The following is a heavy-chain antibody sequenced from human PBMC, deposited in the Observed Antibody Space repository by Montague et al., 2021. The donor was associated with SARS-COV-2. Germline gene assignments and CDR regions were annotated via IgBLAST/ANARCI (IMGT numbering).Heavy chain of an antibody. CDR3: ARMDILTGYYAYGMDV. D-gene: IGHD3-9*01. CDR2: TDWDDDK. Sequence: PALVKPTRTLTLTCTFSGFSLSTSGMCVSWIRQPPGKALEWLALTDWDDDKYYSTSLKTRLTISKDTSKNQVVLTMTNMDPVDTATYYCARMDILTGYYAYGMDVWGQGTTVTVSS. CDR1: GFSLSTSGMC. J-gene: IGHJ6*02. V-gene: IGHV2-70*01.